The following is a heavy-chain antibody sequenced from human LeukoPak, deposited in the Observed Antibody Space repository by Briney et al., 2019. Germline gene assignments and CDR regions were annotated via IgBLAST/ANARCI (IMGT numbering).Heavy chain of an antibody. Sequence: GGSLRLSCAASGFTFSTYWMTWVRQAPGKRPEWVSNIKPDGGEKSYVDSVKGRFTISRDNAKNSLYMQMSSLRAEDTAIYYYARGTYWLYYWGQGTLVTVSS. J-gene: IGHJ4*02. V-gene: IGHV3-7*01. D-gene: IGHD3-9*01. CDR2: IKPDGGEK. CDR3: ARGTYWLYY. CDR1: GFTFSTYW.